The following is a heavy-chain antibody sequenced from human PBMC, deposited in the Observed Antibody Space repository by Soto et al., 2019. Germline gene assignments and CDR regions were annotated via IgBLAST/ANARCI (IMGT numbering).Heavy chain of an antibody. J-gene: IGHJ3*02. CDR1: GYTFTSYY. Sequence: GASVKVSCKASGYTFTSYYMHWVRQAPGQGLEWMEIINPSGGSTSYAQKFQGRVTMTRDTSTSTVYMELSSLRSEDTAVYYCAREGPITIFGVALSKSDDAFDIWGQGTMVTVS. CDR3: AREGPITIFGVALSKSDDAFDI. V-gene: IGHV1-46*03. D-gene: IGHD3-3*01. CDR2: INPSGGST.